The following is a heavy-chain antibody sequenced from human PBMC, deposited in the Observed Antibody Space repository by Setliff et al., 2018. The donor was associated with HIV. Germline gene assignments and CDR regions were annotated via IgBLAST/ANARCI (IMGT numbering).Heavy chain of an antibody. Sequence: ASVKVSCKASGYSFTSYFMHWVRQAPGQGLEWMGLINSSGGGTTYAQKFQGRVTITADKSTNTAYMELSSLRSEDTAVYYCAKDRGRGNWLDPWGQGTLVTVSS. CDR1: GYSFTSYF. J-gene: IGHJ5*02. CDR2: INSSGGGT. CDR3: AKDRGRGNWLDP. V-gene: IGHV1-46*01. D-gene: IGHD3-16*01.